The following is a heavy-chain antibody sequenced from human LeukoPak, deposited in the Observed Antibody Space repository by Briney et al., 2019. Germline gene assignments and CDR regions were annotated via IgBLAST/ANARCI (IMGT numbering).Heavy chain of an antibody. J-gene: IGHJ4*02. Sequence: GGSLRLSCAASGFTFSSYWMSWVRQAPGKGLEWVANIKQDGSEKYYVDSVKGRFTISRDNAENTLYLQMHSLRAEDTAMYYCLCSGSGHYYFDYWGQGTLVTVSS. CDR3: LCSGSGHYYFDY. CDR1: GFTFSSYW. CDR2: IKQDGSEK. V-gene: IGHV3-7*01. D-gene: IGHD3-10*02.